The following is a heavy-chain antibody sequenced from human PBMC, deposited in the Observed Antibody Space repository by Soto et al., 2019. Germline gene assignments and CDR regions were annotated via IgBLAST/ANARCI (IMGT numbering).Heavy chain of an antibody. Sequence: TLSLTCSVSGDSVRISSFCWGWIRQPPGKGLESIGSICYSGSTHYNPSLKSRVTISVDTSKNQFSLKLSSVTAADTAVYYCARHEDIVVVVAATFAFDIWGQGTMVTVSS. CDR2: ICYSGST. CDR3: ARHEDIVVVVAATFAFDI. V-gene: IGHV4-39*01. CDR1: GDSVRISSFC. D-gene: IGHD2-15*01. J-gene: IGHJ3*02.